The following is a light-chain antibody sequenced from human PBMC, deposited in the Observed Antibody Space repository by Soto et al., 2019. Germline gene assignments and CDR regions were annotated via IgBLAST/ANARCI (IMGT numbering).Light chain of an antibody. Sequence: ESVLTQSPGTLSLSPGERATLSCRVSQSVSNSYFAWYQQKPGQAPRLLIYGISSRATGIPDRFSGSGSGTDFTLTISSLQSEDFAVYYCQQYNNWPHTFGQGTKLEIK. V-gene: IGKV3-20*01. J-gene: IGKJ2*01. CDR1: QSVSNSY. CDR2: GIS. CDR3: QQYNNWPHT.